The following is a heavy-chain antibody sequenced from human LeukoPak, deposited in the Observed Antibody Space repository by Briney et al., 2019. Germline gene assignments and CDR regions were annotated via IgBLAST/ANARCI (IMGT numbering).Heavy chain of an antibody. CDR1: LGSLRSYY. CDR3: AREWHAGEDCSGGICYSPTLSDP. V-gene: IGHV4-59*01. J-gene: IGHJ5*02. CDR2: IYYSGST. Sequence: SETLSVTRIVSLGSLRSYYWCCMRPHPQDGMEWVGHIYYSGSTNYSPAVKSRVAISVDTSTNQFSLRLSSVPAADTAVYYCAREWHAGEDCSGGICYSPTLSDPWGQGTLVTVSS. D-gene: IGHD2-15*01.